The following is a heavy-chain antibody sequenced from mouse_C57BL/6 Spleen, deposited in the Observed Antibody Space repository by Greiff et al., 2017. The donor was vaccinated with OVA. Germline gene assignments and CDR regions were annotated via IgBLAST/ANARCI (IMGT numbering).Heavy chain of an antibody. D-gene: IGHD3-3*01. CDR3: ARYGTCAMDY. CDR1: GFTFTDYY. CDR2: IRNKANGYTT. V-gene: IGHV7-3*01. J-gene: IGHJ4*01. Sequence: EVKVVESGGGLVQPGGSLSLSCAASGFTFTDYYMSWVRQPPGKALEWLGFIRNKANGYTTKYSASVKGRFTISRDNSQSILYLQMNALRAEDSATYYCARYGTCAMDYWGQGTSVTVSS.